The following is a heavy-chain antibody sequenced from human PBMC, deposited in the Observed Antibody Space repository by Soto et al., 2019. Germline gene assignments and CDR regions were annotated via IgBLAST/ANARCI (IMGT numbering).Heavy chain of an antibody. CDR2: NCNSGRT. Sequence: QVSLQESGQGLVKPSETLSLTCTVSGGSIPCNCWSWIRQPPGMGLEWIGYNCNSGRTKYNPYLTSRVSISLDTSKNQVSLNVTSVAAAHTAVYYCARVGTSADYYATDVWGQGTTVTISS. J-gene: IGHJ6*02. CDR3: ARVGTSADYYATDV. V-gene: IGHV4-59*01. CDR1: GGSIPCNC. D-gene: IGHD6-13*01.